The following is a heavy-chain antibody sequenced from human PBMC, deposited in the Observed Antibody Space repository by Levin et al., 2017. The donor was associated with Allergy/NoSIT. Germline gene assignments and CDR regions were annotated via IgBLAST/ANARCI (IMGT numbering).Heavy chain of an antibody. CDR1: GYTFTGYY. CDR2: INPNSGGT. D-gene: IGHD5-18*01. V-gene: IGHV1-2*02. CDR3: ARVEDTAMVSQNNNWFDP. J-gene: IGHJ5*02. Sequence: ASVKVSCKASGYTFTGYYMHWVRQAPGQGLEWMGWINPNSGGTNYAQKFQGRVTMTRDTSISTAYMELSRLRSDDTAVYYCARVEDTAMVSQNNNWFDPWGQGTLVTVSS.